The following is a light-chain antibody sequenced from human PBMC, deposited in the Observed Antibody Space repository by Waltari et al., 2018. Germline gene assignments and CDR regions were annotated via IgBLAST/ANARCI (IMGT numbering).Light chain of an antibody. V-gene: IGKV3-15*01. Sequence: VMTQSPATLSVSPGESATFACRASQSISSNLAWYQQKPGKAPRLLIYGASTRAPGSPARLSGSGSGTEFTITISSMQSADSAVYYCHQYNDWPQYTFGQGTKLGIK. CDR1: QSISSN. CDR2: GAS. CDR3: HQYNDWPQYT. J-gene: IGKJ2*01.